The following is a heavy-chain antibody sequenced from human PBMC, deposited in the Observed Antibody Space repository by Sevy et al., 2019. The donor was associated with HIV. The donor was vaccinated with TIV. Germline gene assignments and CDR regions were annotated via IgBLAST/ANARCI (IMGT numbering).Heavy chain of an antibody. CDR3: ARVLRFGELLYFDY. D-gene: IGHD3-10*01. J-gene: IGHJ4*02. CDR1: GFTFSSYW. Sequence: GGSLRLSCAASGFTFSSYWMSWVRQAPGKGLEWVANIKQDGSEKYYVDSVKGRFTISRDNAKNSLYLQMNSLGAEDTAVYYCARVLRFGELLYFDYWGQGTLVTVSS. V-gene: IGHV3-7*01. CDR2: IKQDGSEK.